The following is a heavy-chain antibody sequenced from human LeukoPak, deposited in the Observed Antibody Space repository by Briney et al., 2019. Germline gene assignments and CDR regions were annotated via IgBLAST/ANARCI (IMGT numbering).Heavy chain of an antibody. D-gene: IGHD3-3*01. V-gene: IGHV3-7*01. CDR3: ARADRWYDFWSGTDSDAFDI. J-gene: IGHJ3*02. Sequence: GGSLRLSCAASGFTFSSYWMSWVRQAPGKGLEWVANIKQDGSEKYYVDSVKGRFTISRDNAKNSLYLQMNSLRAEDTAVYYCARADRWYDFWSGTDSDAFDIWGQGTMVTVSS. CDR2: IKQDGSEK. CDR1: GFTFSSYW.